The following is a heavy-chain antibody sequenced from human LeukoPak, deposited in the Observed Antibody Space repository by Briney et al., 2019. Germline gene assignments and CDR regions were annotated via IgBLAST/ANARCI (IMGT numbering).Heavy chain of an antibody. CDR2: ISSSGTTI. V-gene: IGHV3-48*03. CDR3: ARPPALNH. J-gene: IGHJ5*02. D-gene: IGHD3-9*01. CDR1: GFTFSSYE. Sequence: PGGSLRLSCTASGFTFSSYEMNWVRQAPGKGLEWLSYISSSGTTIYYADSVKGRFIISRDNAKNSLYLQMNSLRAEDTAVYYCARPPALNHWGQGTLVTVSS.